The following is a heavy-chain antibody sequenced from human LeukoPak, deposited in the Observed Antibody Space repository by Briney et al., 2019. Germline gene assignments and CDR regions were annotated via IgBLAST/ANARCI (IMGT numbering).Heavy chain of an antibody. Sequence: SETLSLTCTVSGGSISTSSYYWGWVRQPPGKGLEWIGNIFYSGSTYYSPSLKSRVTISVDTSKNQFSLKLSSVTAADTAVYYCARRGQYFDWFRLYYFDYWGQGTLVTVSS. CDR1: GGSISTSSYY. CDR2: IFYSGST. CDR3: ARRGQYFDWFRLYYFDY. V-gene: IGHV4-39*01. J-gene: IGHJ4*02. D-gene: IGHD3-9*01.